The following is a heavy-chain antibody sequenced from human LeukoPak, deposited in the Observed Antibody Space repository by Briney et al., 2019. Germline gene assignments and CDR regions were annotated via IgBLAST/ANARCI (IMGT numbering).Heavy chain of an antibody. J-gene: IGHJ3*02. CDR1: GFTFSSYG. CDR2: IWYDGSNK. D-gene: IGHD3-22*01. CDR3: ARDPLYYDSSGYEDAFDI. V-gene: IGHV3-33*01. Sequence: GGSLRLSCAASGFTFSSYGMHWVRQAPGKGLEWVAVIWYDGSNKYYADSVKGRFTTSRDNSKNTLYLQMNSLRAEDTAVYYCARDPLYYDSSGYEDAFDIWGQGTMVTVSS.